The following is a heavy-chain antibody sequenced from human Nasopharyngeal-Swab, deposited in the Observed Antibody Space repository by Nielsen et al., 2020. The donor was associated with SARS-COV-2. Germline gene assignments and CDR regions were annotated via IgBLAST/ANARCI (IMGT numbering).Heavy chain of an antibody. CDR2: INHSGST. J-gene: IGHJ6*02. CDR3: ARVALGSYLRGRGMDV. Sequence: GSLRLSCAVYGGSFSGYSWSWIRQPPGKGLEWIGEINHSGSTNYNPSLKSRVTISVDTSKNQFSLNLTSVTAADTAVYYCARVALGSYLRGRGMDVWGQGTTVTVSS. CDR1: GGSFSGYS. V-gene: IGHV4-34*01. D-gene: IGHD3-16*02.